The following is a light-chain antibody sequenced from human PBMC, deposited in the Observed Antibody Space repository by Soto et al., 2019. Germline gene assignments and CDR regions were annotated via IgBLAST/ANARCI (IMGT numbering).Light chain of an antibody. V-gene: IGLV1-40*01. CDR1: SSNIRAGYD. J-gene: IGLJ1*01. CDR2: GNS. Sequence: QSVLTQPPSVPGAPGQRVTISCTGSSSNIRAGYDVHWYQQLPGTAPKLLIYGNSNRPSGVPDRFSGSKSGTSASLAITGLQAEDEADYYCQSYDSSLSGYYVFGTGTKVTVL. CDR3: QSYDSSLSGYYV.